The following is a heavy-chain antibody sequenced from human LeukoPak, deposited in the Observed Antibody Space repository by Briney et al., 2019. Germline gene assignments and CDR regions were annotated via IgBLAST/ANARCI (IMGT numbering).Heavy chain of an antibody. CDR1: GFTVSSNY. D-gene: IGHD3-10*01. V-gene: IGHV3-66*02. J-gene: IGHJ4*02. CDR2: IYSGGST. CDR3: ARGVTMVRGVINYFDY. Sequence: GGSLRLSCAASGFTVSSNYMSWVRQALGKGLEWVSVIYSGGSTYYADYVKGRFTISRDNSKNTLYLQMNSLRSEDTAVYYCARGVTMVRGVINYFDYWGQGTLVTVSS.